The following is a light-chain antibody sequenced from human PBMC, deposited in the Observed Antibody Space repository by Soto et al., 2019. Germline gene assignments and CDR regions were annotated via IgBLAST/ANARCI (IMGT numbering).Light chain of an antibody. V-gene: IGKV3-20*01. CDR3: QQYASSPFT. CDR1: QSVSSSY. CDR2: GAS. J-gene: IGKJ3*01. Sequence: EIVLTQSPGTRSLSPGERATLSCRASQSVSSSYLAWYQQKPGQAPRLLIYGASSTATDIPDRFSGSGSGTDFTLTISRLEPEDSAVYYCQQYASSPFTFGPGTKVDIK.